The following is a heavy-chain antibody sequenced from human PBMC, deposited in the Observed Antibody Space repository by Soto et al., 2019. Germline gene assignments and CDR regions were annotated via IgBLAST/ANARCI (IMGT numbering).Heavy chain of an antibody. CDR1: GFTVSSEY. V-gene: IGHV3-53*01. CDR2: IYSGGNT. CDR3: ARASGSRLFDY. Sequence: PGGSLRLSCAASGFTVSSEYMSWVRQAPGKGLEWVSVIYSGGNTYYADSVKGRFTISRDTSKNTLHLQMNSLSAEDTAVYYCARASGSRLFDYWGQGTLVTVSS. D-gene: IGHD1-26*01. J-gene: IGHJ4*02.